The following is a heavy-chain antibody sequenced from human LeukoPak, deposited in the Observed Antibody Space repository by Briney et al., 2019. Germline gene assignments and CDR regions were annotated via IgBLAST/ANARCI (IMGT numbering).Heavy chain of an antibody. J-gene: IGHJ4*02. CDR1: GGSFSGYY. CDR3: ATSYYGSSWYVDY. Sequence: SETLSLTCAVYGGSFSGYYWSWIRQPPGKGLEWVGEINHSGSTNYNPSLKSRVTISVDTSKNQFSLKLSSVTAADTAVYYCATSYYGSSWYVDYWGQGTLVTVSS. V-gene: IGHV4-34*01. D-gene: IGHD6-13*01. CDR2: INHSGST.